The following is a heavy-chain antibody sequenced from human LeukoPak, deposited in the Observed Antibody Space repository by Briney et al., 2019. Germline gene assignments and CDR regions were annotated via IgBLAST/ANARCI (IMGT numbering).Heavy chain of an antibody. J-gene: IGHJ4*02. CDR1: GYTFTGYY. Sequence: VSVKVSCKASGYTFTGYYMHWVRQAPGQGLEWMGWISAYNGNTKYVQKVQGRATLTTDTSTSTAYMELRSLRADDTAVYYCARDSNYYGSGSYANFDYWGQGTLVTVSS. CDR2: ISAYNGNT. CDR3: ARDSNYYGSGSYANFDY. D-gene: IGHD3-10*01. V-gene: IGHV1-18*04.